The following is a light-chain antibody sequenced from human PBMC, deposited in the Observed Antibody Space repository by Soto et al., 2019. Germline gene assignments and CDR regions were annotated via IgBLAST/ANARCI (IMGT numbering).Light chain of an antibody. J-gene: IGKJ2*01. Sequence: EIVLTQSPGTLSLSPGERATLSCRASQSVSSSYLAWYQQNPGQAPRLLIYGASSRATGIPDRFSGSGSGTDFTLTISRLEPEDFAVYYCQQYGSAPPYTVGQWSK. CDR1: QSVSSSY. CDR2: GAS. CDR3: QQYGSAPPYT. V-gene: IGKV3-20*01.